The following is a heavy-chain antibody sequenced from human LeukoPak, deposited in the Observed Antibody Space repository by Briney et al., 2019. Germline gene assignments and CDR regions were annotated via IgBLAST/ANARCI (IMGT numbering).Heavy chain of an antibody. CDR2: INHSGST. V-gene: IGHV4-34*01. Sequence: PSETLSLTCAVYGGSFSGYYWSWIRQPPGKGLEWIGEINHSGSTNYNPSLKSRVTISVDTSKNQFSLKLSSVTAADTAVYYCARAGQSLFDYWGQGTLVTVSS. J-gene: IGHJ4*02. CDR3: ARAGQSLFDY. CDR1: GGSFSGYY. D-gene: IGHD6-19*01.